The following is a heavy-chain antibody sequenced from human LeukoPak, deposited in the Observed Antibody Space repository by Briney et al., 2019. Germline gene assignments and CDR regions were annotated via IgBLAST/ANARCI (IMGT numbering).Heavy chain of an antibody. D-gene: IGHD3-10*01. CDR3: AKDTYYYGSGSYNY. CDR2: ISGSGGST. CDR1: GFTFSSYA. J-gene: IGHJ4*02. V-gene: IGHV3-23*01. Sequence: GGSLRLSCAASGFTFSSYAMSWVRQAPGKGLEWVSAISGSGGSTYYADSVKGRFTISRDNSKNTLYLQMNSLRAEDTAVYYCAKDTYYYGSGSYNYWGQGTLVTVSS.